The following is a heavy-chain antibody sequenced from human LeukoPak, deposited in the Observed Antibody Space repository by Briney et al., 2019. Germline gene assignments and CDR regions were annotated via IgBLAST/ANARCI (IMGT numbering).Heavy chain of an antibody. J-gene: IGHJ3*02. Sequence: SETLSLTCTVSGGSISSGGYYWSWIRQHPGKGLEWIGYIYYSGSTYYNPSLKSRVTISVDTSKNQFSLKLSSVTAADTAVYYCARVNAYCGGDCYRGRAFDIWGQGTMVTVSS. D-gene: IGHD2-21*02. CDR2: IYYSGST. V-gene: IGHV4-31*03. CDR1: GGSISSGGYY. CDR3: ARVNAYCGGDCYRGRAFDI.